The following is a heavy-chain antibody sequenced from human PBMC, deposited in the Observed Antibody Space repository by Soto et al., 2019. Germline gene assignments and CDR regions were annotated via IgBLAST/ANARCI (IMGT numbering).Heavy chain of an antibody. Sequence: ESGGGLVQPGGSLRLSCAASGFTFRSYSMNWVRQAPGKGLEWVSYISSSSSTIYYADSVKGRFTISRDNAKNSLYLQMNSLRAEDTAVYYCAKDYGPNWFDPWGQGTLVTVSS. CDR1: GFTFRSYS. V-gene: IGHV3-48*01. D-gene: IGHD4-17*01. J-gene: IGHJ5*02. CDR2: ISSSSSTI. CDR3: AKDYGPNWFDP.